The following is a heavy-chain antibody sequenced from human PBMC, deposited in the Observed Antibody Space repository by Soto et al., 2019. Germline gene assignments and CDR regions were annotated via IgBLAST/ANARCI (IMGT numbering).Heavy chain of an antibody. CDR1: GGSISDYY. J-gene: IGHJ4*02. Sequence: PSGTLSLTCTVSGGSISDYYWTWIRQPPGKGPEWIGHLFYTGTTNYNPSLKSRVTMSVDKSKSQFSLKLKSVTAADTAVYYCARIRPLPGVVIERFFDSWGQGTLVTVSS. D-gene: IGHD3-3*01. CDR3: ARIRPLPGVVIERFFDS. CDR2: LFYTGTT. V-gene: IGHV4-59*01.